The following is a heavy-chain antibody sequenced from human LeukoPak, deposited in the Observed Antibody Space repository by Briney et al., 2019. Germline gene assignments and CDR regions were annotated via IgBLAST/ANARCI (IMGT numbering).Heavy chain of an antibody. J-gene: IGHJ4*02. D-gene: IGHD2-2*01. CDR1: GYTFTSYG. CDR2: MNPNSGNT. Sequence: ASVKVSCKASGYTFTSYGINWVRQATAHGLEWMGWMNPNSGNTGYAQKFQGRVTITRNTSISTAYMELSSLRSEDTAVYYCARENCSSTSCYQGGLDWGQGTLVTVSS. CDR3: ARENCSSTSCYQGGLD. V-gene: IGHV1-8*03.